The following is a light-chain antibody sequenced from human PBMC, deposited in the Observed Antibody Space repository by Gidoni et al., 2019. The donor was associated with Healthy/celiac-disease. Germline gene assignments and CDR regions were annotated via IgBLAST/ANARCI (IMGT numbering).Light chain of an antibody. V-gene: IGLV1-40*01. CDR2: GNS. CDR1: SSNIGAGYD. CDR3: QSYDSSLSAFYV. Sequence: QSVLPQPPSVSGAPGQRVTISCTGSSSNIGAGYDVHWYQQLPGTAPKLLIYGNSHRPSGVPDRFSGSKSGTSASLAITGLQAEDEADYYCQSYDSSLSAFYVFGTGTKVTVL. J-gene: IGLJ1*01.